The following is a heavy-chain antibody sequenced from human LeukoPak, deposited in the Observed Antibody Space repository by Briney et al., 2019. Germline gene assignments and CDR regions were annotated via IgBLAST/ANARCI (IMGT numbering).Heavy chain of an antibody. Sequence: PSETLSLTCTVSGGSISSYYWSWIRQPPGKGLEWIGYIYYSGSTNYNPSLKSRVTISVDTSKNQFSLKLSSVTAADMAVYYCASNGRYSSGWYGFDYWGQGTLVTVSS. CDR3: ASNGRYSSGWYGFDY. CDR2: IYYSGST. J-gene: IGHJ4*02. D-gene: IGHD6-19*01. V-gene: IGHV4-59*01. CDR1: GGSISSYY.